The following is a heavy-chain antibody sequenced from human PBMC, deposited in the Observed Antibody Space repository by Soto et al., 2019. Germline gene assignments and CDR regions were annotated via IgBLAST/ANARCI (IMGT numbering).Heavy chain of an antibody. CDR2: ITAYNGNT. CDR3: ARVWWGVDNPMDSTWFDP. V-gene: IGHV1-18*01. Sequence: ASVKVSCKASGFSLTNYAISWVRQAPGQGLEWMGWITAYNGNTNYPQKLQGRVTMTTDTFTNTAYMELRSLRSDDTAVYYCARVWWGVDNPMDSTWFDPWGQGTLVTVSS. CDR1: GFSLTNYA. J-gene: IGHJ5*02. D-gene: IGHD5-12*01.